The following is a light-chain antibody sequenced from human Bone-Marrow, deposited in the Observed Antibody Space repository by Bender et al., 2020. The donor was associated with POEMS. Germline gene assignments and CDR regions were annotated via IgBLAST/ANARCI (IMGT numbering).Light chain of an antibody. CDR2: YDD. CDR3: SAWDDSLSGLV. J-gene: IGLJ2*01. CDR1: SSNIGNHG. Sequence: QSVLTQPPSLSEAPRQRVTISCSGSSSNIGNHGVNWYQQLPGEAPKLLIYYDDLLTPGVSDRFSASKSGTSASLSISELQSEDEALYYCSAWDDSLSGLVFVGGTKLTVL. V-gene: IGLV1-36*01.